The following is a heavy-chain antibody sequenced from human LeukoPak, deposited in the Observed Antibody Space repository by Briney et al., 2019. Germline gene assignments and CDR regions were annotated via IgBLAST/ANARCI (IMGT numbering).Heavy chain of an antibody. V-gene: IGHV4-34*01. CDR1: GGSFSGYY. CDR2: INHSGST. J-gene: IGHJ6*02. D-gene: IGHD5-12*01. CDR3: ARNDGYNFIYYYYGMDV. Sequence: PSETLSLTCAVYGGSFSGYYWSWIRQPPGKGLEWIGEINHSGSTNYNPSLKSRVTISVDTFKNQFSLKLSSVTAADTAVYYCARNDGYNFIYYYYGMDVWGQGTTVTVSS.